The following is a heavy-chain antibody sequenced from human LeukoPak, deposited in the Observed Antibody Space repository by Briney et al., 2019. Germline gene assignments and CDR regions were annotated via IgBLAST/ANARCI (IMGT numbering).Heavy chain of an antibody. CDR3: ASTHGRIAAAGNFPFDY. CDR2: IYYSGST. CDR1: GGSISSGDYY. Sequence: SETLSLTCTVSGGSISSGDYYWSWIRQPPGKGLEWIGYIYYSGSTNYNPSLKSRVTISVDTSKNQFSLKLSSVTAADTAVYYCASTHGRIAAAGNFPFDYWGQGTLVTVSS. J-gene: IGHJ4*02. V-gene: IGHV4-61*08. D-gene: IGHD6-13*01.